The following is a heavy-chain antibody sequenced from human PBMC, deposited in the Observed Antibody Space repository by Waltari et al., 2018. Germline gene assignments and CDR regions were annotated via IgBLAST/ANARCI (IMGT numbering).Heavy chain of an antibody. CDR3: ARLVGSYYFHMDV. CDR1: GGPITSIAYY. V-gene: IGHV4-39*07. Sequence: QLQLQESGPGLLKPSETLSLTCSVSGGPITSIAYYWGWIRQPPGKGLEWIGSIYYSGSAYYNPSVKNRVTISVDTTKNQFSLRLYSVTAADTAVYYCARLVGSYYFHMDVWGKGTTVVISS. D-gene: IGHD2-8*02. CDR2: IYYSGSA. J-gene: IGHJ6*03.